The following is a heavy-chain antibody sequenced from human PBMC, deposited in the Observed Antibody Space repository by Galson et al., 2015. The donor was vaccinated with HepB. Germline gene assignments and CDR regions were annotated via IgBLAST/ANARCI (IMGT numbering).Heavy chain of an antibody. J-gene: IGHJ6*02. V-gene: IGHV1-69*13. Sequence: SVKVSCKASGGTFSSYAISWVRQAPGQGLEWMGGIIPIFGTANYAQKFQGRVTITADESTSTAYMELSSLRSEDTAVYYCARGLNIVVVTATPYGMDVWGQGTTVTVSS. D-gene: IGHD2-21*02. CDR2: IIPIFGTA. CDR1: GGTFSSYA. CDR3: ARGLNIVVVTATPYGMDV.